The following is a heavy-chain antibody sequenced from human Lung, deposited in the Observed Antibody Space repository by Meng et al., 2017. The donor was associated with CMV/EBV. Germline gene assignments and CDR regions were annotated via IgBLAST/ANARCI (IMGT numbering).Heavy chain of an antibody. Sequence: GESXKISCAGSGLTTISNYWMSWVRQAPGKGLEWLANIKQDGSGKYYVDSVKGRFTISRDNTNKSLYLQMSSLRAEDTAVYYCAREGRDLDYWGQGTLVTVSS. CDR3: AREGRDLDY. J-gene: IGHJ4*02. CDR2: IKQDGSGK. V-gene: IGHV3-7*01. D-gene: IGHD3-10*01. CDR1: GLTTISNYW.